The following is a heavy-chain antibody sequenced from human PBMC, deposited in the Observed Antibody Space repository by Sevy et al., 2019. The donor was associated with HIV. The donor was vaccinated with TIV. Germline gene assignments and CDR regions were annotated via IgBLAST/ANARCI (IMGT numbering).Heavy chain of an antibody. J-gene: IGHJ4*02. CDR2: ISSSGSTI. Sequence: GGSLRLSCAASGFTFSDYYMSWIRQAPGKGLEWVSYISSSGSTIYYADSVKGRFTISRENTKNSLYLQMNSLRDEDTAVYYCASDYCSGGGCYKLPDYWGQGTLVTVSS. D-gene: IGHD2-15*01. V-gene: IGHV3-11*01. CDR3: ASDYCSGGGCYKLPDY. CDR1: GFTFSDYY.